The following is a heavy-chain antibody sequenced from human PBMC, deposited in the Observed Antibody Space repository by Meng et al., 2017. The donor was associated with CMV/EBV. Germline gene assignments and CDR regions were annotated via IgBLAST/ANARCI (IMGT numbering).Heavy chain of an antibody. CDR3: ARGAYDFWSGKDDY. V-gene: IGHV4-34*01. Sequence: SETLSLTCAVYGGSFSGYYWSWIRQPPGKRLEWIGEINHSGSTNYNPSLKSRVTISVDTSKNQFSLKLSSVTAADTAVYYCARGAYDFWSGKDDYWGQGTLVTVSS. D-gene: IGHD3-3*01. CDR2: INHSGST. J-gene: IGHJ4*02. CDR1: GGSFSGYY.